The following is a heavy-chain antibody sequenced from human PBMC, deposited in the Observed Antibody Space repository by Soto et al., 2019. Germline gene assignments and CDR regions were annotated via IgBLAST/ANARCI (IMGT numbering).Heavy chain of an antibody. D-gene: IGHD3-10*01. Sequence: SETLSLTCTVSGGPISSYYWSLLRQPPGKGLEWIGYIYYSGSTNYNPSLKSRVTISVDTSRNQFSLKLSSVTAADTAVYYCARVWGGAFDIWGQGTMVTVSS. V-gene: IGHV4-59*01. CDR2: IYYSGST. CDR3: ARVWGGAFDI. J-gene: IGHJ3*02. CDR1: GGPISSYY.